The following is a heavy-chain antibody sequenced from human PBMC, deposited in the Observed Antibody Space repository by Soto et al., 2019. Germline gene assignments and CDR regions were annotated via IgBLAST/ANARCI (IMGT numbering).Heavy chain of an antibody. V-gene: IGHV3-7*01. CDR1: GVSVSSSW. D-gene: IGHD2-15*01. CDR2: IKQDGSER. Sequence: GGSPRLSCAGSGVSVSSSWMSWVRQTTGKELEWVATIKQDGSERYYLDSVKGRFTISRDNAEESLFLQMNSLRAEDTAVYYCARAKSPDIVVVVAAPYMDVWGNGTTVTVSS. J-gene: IGHJ6*03. CDR3: ARAKSPDIVVVVAAPYMDV.